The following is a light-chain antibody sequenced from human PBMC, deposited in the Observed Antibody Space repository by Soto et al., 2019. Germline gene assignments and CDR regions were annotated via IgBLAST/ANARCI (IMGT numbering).Light chain of an antibody. J-gene: IGLJ2*01. CDR1: SSNIGAGYD. V-gene: IGLV1-40*01. CDR2: GNS. CDR3: QSYDSSLSGVV. Sequence: QSVLTQPPSVSGAPGQRVTISCTGSSSNIGAGYDVHWYQQLPGTAPKLLIYGNSNRPSGVPDRFSGSKSGTSASLAITGLQAEDEAYYYCQSYDSSLSGVVSGGGTKLTVL.